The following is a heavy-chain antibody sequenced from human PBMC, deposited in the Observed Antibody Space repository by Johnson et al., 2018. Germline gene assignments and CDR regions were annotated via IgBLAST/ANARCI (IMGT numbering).Heavy chain of an antibody. Sequence: QVQLVQSGAEVKKPGASGKVSCKASGYSFSSYGMHWVRQAPGQRLEWMGWIDAANGNRKYSQKFQGRVTISRDTSAITDYMELSSLRSEDTAVYYCARGVAWTYYYYMDVWGKGTTVTVSS. CDR2: IDAANGNR. D-gene: IGHD3/OR15-3a*01. CDR3: ARGVAWTYYYYMDV. J-gene: IGHJ6*03. CDR1: GYSFSSYG. V-gene: IGHV1-3*01.